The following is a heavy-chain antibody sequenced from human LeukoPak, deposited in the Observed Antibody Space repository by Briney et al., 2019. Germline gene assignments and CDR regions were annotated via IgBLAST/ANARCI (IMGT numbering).Heavy chain of an antibody. CDR1: GFTFSDYA. V-gene: IGHV3-49*04. CDR2: IRNKANGGTT. CDR3: SRFYSSGWASGAFDI. D-gene: IGHD3-22*01. Sequence: PGGSLRLSCTTSGFTFSDYAVSWVRQAPGKGLEWIGFIRNKANGGTTEYAASVKGRFTISRDDSKTIAHLQMSSLKTEDTAVYYCSRFYSSGWASGAFDIWGQGTIVTVSS. J-gene: IGHJ3*02.